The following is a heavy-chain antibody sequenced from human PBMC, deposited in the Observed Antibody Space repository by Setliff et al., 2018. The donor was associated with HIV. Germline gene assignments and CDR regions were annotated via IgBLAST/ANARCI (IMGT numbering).Heavy chain of an antibody. V-gene: IGHV4-4*02. CDR1: GGSISSDNW. D-gene: IGHD1-1*01. CDR2: IYHSGST. J-gene: IGHJ4*02. CDR3: ARGGDGYNPGGGTFDH. Sequence: SETLSLTCAVSGGSISSDNWWNWVRQPPGKGLEWIGEIYHSGSTNYNPSLKSRVTISADTSKNQFSLRLKSVTAAETAVYYCARGGDGYNPGGGTFDHWGQGTLVTVSS.